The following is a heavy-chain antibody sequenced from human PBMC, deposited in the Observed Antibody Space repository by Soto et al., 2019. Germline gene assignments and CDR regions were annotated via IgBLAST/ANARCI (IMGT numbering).Heavy chain of an antibody. CDR2: INAGNGNT. J-gene: IGHJ6*02. CDR1: RYTFTSYA. CDR3: ARDYVHGDYGFSFNYYYYYDMDV. D-gene: IGHD4-17*01. V-gene: IGHV1-3*01. Sequence: ASVPVSFQASRYTFTSYAMHWLRQAPGQRLEWVGWINAGNGNTRCSQKLQGRVTITMNTSASTAYKELNSLRSEDRAVYYCARDYVHGDYGFSFNYYYYYDMDVWGQGTTVTVSS.